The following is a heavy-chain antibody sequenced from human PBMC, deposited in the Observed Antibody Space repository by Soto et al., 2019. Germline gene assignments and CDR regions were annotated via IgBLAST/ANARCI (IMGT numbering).Heavy chain of an antibody. Sequence: ASVKVSCKASGYTFTSYYMHWVRQAPGQGLERMGLIDPSGSGTTYTKKFLGKITKTRDTSTSTFYLELACFTSDDTAMYYCARDLARQKDLWGQGTLVTVSS. CDR2: IDPSGSGT. J-gene: IGHJ5*02. V-gene: IGHV1-46*01. CDR3: ARDLARQKDL. CDR1: GYTFTSYY.